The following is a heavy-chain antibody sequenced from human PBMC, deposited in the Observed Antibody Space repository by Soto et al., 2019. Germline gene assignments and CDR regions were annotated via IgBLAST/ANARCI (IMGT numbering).Heavy chain of an antibody. Sequence: PGGFLRLSCAASGFTFSSYAMSWVRQAPGKGLEWVSAISISGGSTYYADSVKGRFTISRDSSRTTLYLQMNSLRAEDTAVYFCAKDLRDSSGYYYYIDSWGQGTLVTVSS. CDR1: GFTFSSYA. J-gene: IGHJ4*02. V-gene: IGHV3-23*01. CDR3: AKDLRDSSGYYYYIDS. CDR2: ISISGGST. D-gene: IGHD3-22*01.